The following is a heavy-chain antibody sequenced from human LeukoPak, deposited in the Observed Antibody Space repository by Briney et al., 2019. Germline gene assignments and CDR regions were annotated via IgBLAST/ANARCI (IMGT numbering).Heavy chain of an antibody. CDR2: IYYSGST. D-gene: IGHD6-19*01. V-gene: IGHV4-39*01. CDR3: ARRGSGWYYFDY. CDR1: GGSISSSSYY. Sequence: SETLSLTCTVSGGSISSSSYYWGWIRQPPGKGLEWIGSIYYSGSTYYNPSLRSRVTISVDTSKNQFSLKLSSVTAADAAVYYCARRGSGWYYFDYWGQGTLVTVSS. J-gene: IGHJ4*02.